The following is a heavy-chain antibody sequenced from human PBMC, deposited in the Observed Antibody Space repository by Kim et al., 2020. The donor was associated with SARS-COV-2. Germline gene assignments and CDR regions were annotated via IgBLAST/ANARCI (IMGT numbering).Heavy chain of an antibody. J-gene: IGHJ6*02. V-gene: IGHV4-34*01. D-gene: IGHD3-10*01. Sequence: SETLSLTCAVYGGSFSGYYWSWIRQPPGKGLEWIGEINHSGSTNYNPSLKSRVTISVDTSKNQFSLKLSSVTAADTAVYYCARGRDTMVRGIPKRRAYYYYGMDVWGQGTTVTVSS. CDR3: ARGRDTMVRGIPKRRAYYYYGMDV. CDR1: GGSFSGYY. CDR2: INHSGST.